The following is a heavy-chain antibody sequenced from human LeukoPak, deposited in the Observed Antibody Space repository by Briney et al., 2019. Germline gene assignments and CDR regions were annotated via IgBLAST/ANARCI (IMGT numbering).Heavy chain of an antibody. J-gene: IGHJ4*02. Sequence: SETLSLTCTVSGGSISSYYWSWIRQPPGKGLEWIGYIYYSGSTNYNPSLKSRVTISVDTSKNQFSLKLSSVPAADTAVYYCARVGGGNKEFDYWGQGTLVTVSS. D-gene: IGHD4-23*01. V-gene: IGHV4-59*01. CDR2: IYYSGST. CDR1: GGSISSYY. CDR3: ARVGGGNKEFDY.